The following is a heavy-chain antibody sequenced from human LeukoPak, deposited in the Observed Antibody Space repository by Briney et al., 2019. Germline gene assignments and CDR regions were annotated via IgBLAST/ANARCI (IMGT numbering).Heavy chain of an antibody. CDR2: INQDGSEK. CDR3: ARERDGRFFDY. D-gene: IGHD5-24*01. V-gene: IGHV3-7*01. J-gene: IGHJ4*02. CDR1: GFTFSTHW. Sequence: PGGSLRLSCAASGFTFSTHWMSWVRQAPGKGLEWVANINQDGSEKYFVDSVKGRFTISRDNAKNSLHLQMNTLRAEDTAVYYCARERDGRFFDYWGQGTLVTVSS.